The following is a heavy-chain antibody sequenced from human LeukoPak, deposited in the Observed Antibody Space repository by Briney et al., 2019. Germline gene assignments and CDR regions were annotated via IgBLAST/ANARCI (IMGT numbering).Heavy chain of an antibody. CDR1: GGFISGHY. V-gene: IGHV4-59*08. CDR3: ARHIRLGGWFGP. CDR2: IYYNGDT. D-gene: IGHD3-16*01. Sequence: KSSETLSLTRTVSGGFISGHYWSWIRQPPGKGLEWIGYIYYNGDTNYNPSVKSRVTMSLDKSKNYFSLKLTSVTAADTAIYYCARHIRLGGWFGPWGQGTLVTVSS. J-gene: IGHJ5*02.